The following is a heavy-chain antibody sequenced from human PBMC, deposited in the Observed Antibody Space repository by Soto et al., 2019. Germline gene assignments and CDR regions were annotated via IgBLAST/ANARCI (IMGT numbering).Heavy chain of an antibody. V-gene: IGHV1-2*02. CDR3: ARGVVLRYFDWLPDGAFDI. Sequence: QVQLVQSGAEVKKPGASMKVSCKASGYTFTGYYMRWVRQAPGQGLEWMGWINPNSGGTNYAQKFQGRVTMTRDTSISTAYMELSRLRSDDTAVYYCARGVVLRYFDWLPDGAFDIWGQGTMVTVSS. D-gene: IGHD3-9*01. J-gene: IGHJ3*02. CDR1: GYTFTGYY. CDR2: INPNSGGT.